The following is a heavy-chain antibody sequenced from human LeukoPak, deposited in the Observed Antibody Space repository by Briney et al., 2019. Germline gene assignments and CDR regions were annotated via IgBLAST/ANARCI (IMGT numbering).Heavy chain of an antibody. CDR1: GGSFSGYY. D-gene: IGHD3-3*01. V-gene: IGHV4-34*01. Sequence: SETLSLTCVVYGGSFSGYYWSWIRQPPGKGLEWIGEINHSGSTNYNPSLKSRVTISVDTSKNQFSLKLSSVTAADTAVYYCASRPRSFWSGARLSNWGQGTLVTVSS. J-gene: IGHJ4*02. CDR2: INHSGST. CDR3: ASRPRSFWSGARLSN.